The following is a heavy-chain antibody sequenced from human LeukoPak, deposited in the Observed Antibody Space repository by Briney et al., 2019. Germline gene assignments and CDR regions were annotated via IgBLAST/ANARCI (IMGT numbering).Heavy chain of an antibody. Sequence: PGRSLRLSCAASGFTFSSYAMHWVRQAPGKGLEWVAVISYDGSNKYYADSVKGRFTISRDNSKNTLYLQMNSLRAEDTAVYYCAKELDTAMVDYWGQGTLVTVSS. CDR1: GFTFSSYA. D-gene: IGHD5-18*01. CDR3: AKELDTAMVDY. CDR2: ISYDGSNK. J-gene: IGHJ4*02. V-gene: IGHV3-30-3*01.